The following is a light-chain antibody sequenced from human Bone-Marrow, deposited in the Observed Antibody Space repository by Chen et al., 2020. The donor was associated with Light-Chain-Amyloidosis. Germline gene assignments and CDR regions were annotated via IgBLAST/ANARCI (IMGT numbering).Light chain of an antibody. CDR1: SHIYVAAYR. Sequence: QPVLTQPASLSASPGSSASLTCHLRSHIYVAAYRIYWYKQKPGSPPRYLLRYKSDSNKQQGSGVPSRFSGSKDVSANAGILLISGLQSEDGADYYCMIWHNSQGVFGGGTKLTVL. CDR2: YKSDSNK. V-gene: IGLV5-45*01. CDR3: MIWHNSQGV. J-gene: IGLJ3*02.